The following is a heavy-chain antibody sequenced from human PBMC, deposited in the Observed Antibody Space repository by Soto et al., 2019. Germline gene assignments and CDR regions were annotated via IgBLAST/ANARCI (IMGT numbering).Heavy chain of an antibody. Sequence: QVQLVQSGAEVKKPGASVTVSCKTSGYTFTGYYIHWVRQAPGKGLEWMALSNPNSGDTNYGHKFHVRVTLTRDTSINTVYMEVTSLRFDDTAVYYCAVAGRPFEYWGQGTLVTVFS. CDR3: AVAGRPFEY. V-gene: IGHV1-2*02. J-gene: IGHJ4*02. CDR2: SNPNSGDT. CDR1: GYTFTGYY. D-gene: IGHD6-19*01.